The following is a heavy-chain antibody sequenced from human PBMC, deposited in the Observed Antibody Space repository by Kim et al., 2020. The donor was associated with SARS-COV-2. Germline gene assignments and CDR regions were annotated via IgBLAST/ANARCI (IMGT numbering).Heavy chain of an antibody. V-gene: IGHV3-21*04. J-gene: IGHJ6*01. D-gene: IGHD3-10*01. Sequence: GGSLRLSCAASGFTFSSYSMNWVRQAPGKGLEWVSSISSSSSYIYYADSVKGRFTISRDNAKNSLYLQMNSLRAEDTAVYYCARDGYLWFGELSPDYGDGTDVCGPGATVTVSS. CDR3: ARDGYLWFGELSPDYGDGTDV. CDR1: GFTFSSYS. CDR2: ISSSSSYI.